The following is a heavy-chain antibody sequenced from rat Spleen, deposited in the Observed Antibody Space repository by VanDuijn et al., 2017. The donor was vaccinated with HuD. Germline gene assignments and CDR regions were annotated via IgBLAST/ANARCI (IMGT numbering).Heavy chain of an antibody. CDR1: GFTFSNSY. CDR2: ITHADDNT. V-gene: IGHV5-27*01. Sequence: EVQLVESGGGLVQPGRSLKLSCAASGFTFSNSYMAWVRQATTKGMAWVASITHADDNTYYPDSVKGRFTISRDNAKSTLYLQMNSLRSEDTATYYCTRENWVFDHWGQGVMVTVSS. CDR3: TRENWVFDH. D-gene: IGHD5-1*01. J-gene: IGHJ2*01.